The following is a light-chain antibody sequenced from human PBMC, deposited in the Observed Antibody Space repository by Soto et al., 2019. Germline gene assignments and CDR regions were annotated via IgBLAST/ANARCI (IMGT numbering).Light chain of an antibody. CDR3: QQSYSRPWT. V-gene: IGKV1-39*01. J-gene: IGKJ1*01. Sequence: IQMTQSPSSLSASVGDRVTITCRASQSINTFLNWYQQIPGKAPKLLIYAASSLQSGVPSRFTGSGSGTDFTLTIISLQPEDFATYSCQQSYSRPWTFGQGTKVEIK. CDR1: QSINTF. CDR2: AAS.